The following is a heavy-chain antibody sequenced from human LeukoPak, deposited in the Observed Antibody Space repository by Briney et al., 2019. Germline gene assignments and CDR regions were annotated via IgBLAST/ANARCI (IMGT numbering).Heavy chain of an antibody. CDR1: GFIFSSYA. CDR3: VRGGQSTNCFDY. D-gene: IGHD1-1*01. Sequence: GGSLRLSCAASGFIFSSYAMQWVRQAPGKELECISAITGNGGGTFYADSVKGRFTISRDNSKNTLFLQMDSLKAEDMAVYYCVRGGQSTNCFDYWGQGNLVTVSS. CDR2: ITGNGGGT. V-gene: IGHV3-64*02. J-gene: IGHJ4*02.